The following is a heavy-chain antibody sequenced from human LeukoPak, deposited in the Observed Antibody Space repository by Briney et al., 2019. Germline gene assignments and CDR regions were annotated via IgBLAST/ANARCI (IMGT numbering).Heavy chain of an antibody. J-gene: IGHJ4*02. Sequence: SGGSLRLSCEASGFTFSTYGMHWVRQAPGKGLEWVAYIRNDGSNKYYADSVKGRFTISRDNSKNTLYLQMNSLRAEDTAVYYCAKPGSGYYPRGGFDYWGQGTLVTVSS. V-gene: IGHV3-30*02. CDR1: GFTFSTYG. D-gene: IGHD3-3*01. CDR3: AKPGSGYYPRGGFDY. CDR2: IRNDGSNK.